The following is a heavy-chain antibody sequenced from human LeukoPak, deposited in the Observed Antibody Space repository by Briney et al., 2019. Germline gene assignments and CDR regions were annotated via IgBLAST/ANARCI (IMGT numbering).Heavy chain of an antibody. Sequence: GASVKVSCKGSGYTFNSHGITWVRQAPGQGLEWMGWINPNSGGTNYAQKFQGRVTMTRDTSISTAYMELSRLRSDDTAVYYCARDQYDRDELDYWGQGTLVTVSS. CDR1: GYTFNSHG. D-gene: IGHD1-1*01. CDR3: ARDQYDRDELDY. V-gene: IGHV1-2*02. J-gene: IGHJ4*02. CDR2: INPNSGGT.